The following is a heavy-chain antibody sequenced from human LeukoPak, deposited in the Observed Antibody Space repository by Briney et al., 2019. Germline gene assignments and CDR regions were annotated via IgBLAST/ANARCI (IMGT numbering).Heavy chain of an antibody. Sequence: SETLSLTCTVSGYSISSGYYWGWIRQPPGKGLEWIGSIYHSGSTYYNPSLKSRVTISVDTSKNQFSLKLSSVTAADTAVYYCARDTVGWFDPWGQGTLVTVSS. D-gene: IGHD4-17*01. J-gene: IGHJ5*02. CDR1: GYSISSGYY. CDR3: ARDTVGWFDP. CDR2: IYHSGST. V-gene: IGHV4-38-2*02.